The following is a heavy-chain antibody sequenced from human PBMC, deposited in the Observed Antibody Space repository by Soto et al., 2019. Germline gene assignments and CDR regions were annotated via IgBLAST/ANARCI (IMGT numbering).Heavy chain of an antibody. CDR3: AKDLNSGSGAYDS. D-gene: IGHD3-10*01. J-gene: IGHJ4*02. CDR1: GFSFSFYA. CDR2: LSPSGGNT. Sequence: GGSLRLSCAASGFSFSFYALTWVRLTPGKGLEWVSALSPSGGNTYYADSVRGRFTISRDNSKNTLYLQMHSLRAEDTAVYYCAKDLNSGSGAYDSWGQGTLVTVSS. V-gene: IGHV3-23*01.